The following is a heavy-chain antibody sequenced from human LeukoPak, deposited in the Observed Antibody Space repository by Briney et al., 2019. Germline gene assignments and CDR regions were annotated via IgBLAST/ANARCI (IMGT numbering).Heavy chain of an antibody. Sequence: GGSLRLSCPVSGFSFSRYSMNWVRQAPGKGLEWVSSISSSSSNIYYADSVKGRFTISRDNDKNSLYLQMKSRCVEDTDMDDCGSATTVTSGRYFDYCGWGTLVTVSS. D-gene: IGHD4-11*01. CDR1: GFSFSRYS. J-gene: IGHJ4*02. CDR2: ISSSSSNI. CDR3: GSATTVTSGRYFDY. V-gene: IGHV3-21*01.